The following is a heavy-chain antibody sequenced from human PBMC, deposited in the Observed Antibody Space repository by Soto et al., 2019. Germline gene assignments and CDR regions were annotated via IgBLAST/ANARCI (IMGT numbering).Heavy chain of an antibody. CDR3: ARGRIVVVAATTLDY. V-gene: IGHV4-34*01. CDR1: GGSFSGYY. Sequence: QVQLQQWGAGLSKPSETLSLTCAVYGGSFSGYYWSWIRQPPGKGLEWIGEINHSGSTNYNPSLKSRVTISVVTSKNQFSLKLSSVTAADTAVYYCARGRIVVVAATTLDYWGQGTLVTVSS. J-gene: IGHJ4*02. D-gene: IGHD2-15*01. CDR2: INHSGST.